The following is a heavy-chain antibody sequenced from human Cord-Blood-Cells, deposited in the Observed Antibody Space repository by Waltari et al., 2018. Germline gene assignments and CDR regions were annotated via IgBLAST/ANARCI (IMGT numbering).Heavy chain of an antibody. V-gene: IGHV4-39*01. CDR3: ARHLQLTGDFDY. Sequence: QLQLQESGPGLVKLSETLSLTCTVPGGSISSSSYSCGWLRPPPGKGLEWIGRIYYSGSTYYNPSRKSRVTISVDTAKNQFSLKLSAVPAADTAVYYCARHLQLTGDFDYWGQGTLVTVSS. J-gene: IGHJ4*02. CDR2: IYYSGST. D-gene: IGHD7-27*01. CDR1: GGSISSSSYS.